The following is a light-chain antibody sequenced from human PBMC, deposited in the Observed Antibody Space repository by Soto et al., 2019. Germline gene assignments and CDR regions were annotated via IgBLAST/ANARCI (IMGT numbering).Light chain of an antibody. V-gene: IGLV4-69*01. Sequence: QHVLTQSPSASASLGASVKLTCTLSSGHSSYAIAWHQQQPEKGPRYLMNLNSDGSHNKGDGIPDRFSGSSSGAARYLTISSLQSEDEADYYCQTWGTGVVFGGGTKLTVL. CDR3: QTWGTGVV. CDR2: LNSDGSH. J-gene: IGLJ2*01. CDR1: SGHSSYA.